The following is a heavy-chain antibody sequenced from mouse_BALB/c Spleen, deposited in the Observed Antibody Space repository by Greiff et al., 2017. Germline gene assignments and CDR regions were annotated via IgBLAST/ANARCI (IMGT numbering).Heavy chain of an antibody. Sequence: QVQLQQSGAELVRPGTSVKVSCKASGYAFTNYLIEWVKQRPGQGLEWIGVINPGSGGTNYNEKFKGKATLTADKSSSTAYMQLSSLTSDDSAVYFCARYGNLDAMDYWGQGTSVTVSS. CDR1: GYAFTNYL. D-gene: IGHD2-1*01. CDR3: ARYGNLDAMDY. J-gene: IGHJ4*01. V-gene: IGHV1-54*01. CDR2: INPGSGGT.